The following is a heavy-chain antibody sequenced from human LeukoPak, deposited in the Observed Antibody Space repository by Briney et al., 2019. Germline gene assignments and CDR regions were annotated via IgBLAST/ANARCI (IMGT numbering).Heavy chain of an antibody. CDR2: INPSGGGM. D-gene: IGHD3-10*01. Sequence: ASVKVSCKASGYTFTRYSMHWVRQAPGQGLEWMGIINPSGGGMDYAQKFQDRVTMTRDTSTSTVYMELSSLRAEDTAVYYCARRGSGSYVLDYWGQGTLVAVSS. J-gene: IGHJ4*02. V-gene: IGHV1-46*01. CDR3: ARRGSGSYVLDY. CDR1: GYTFTRYS.